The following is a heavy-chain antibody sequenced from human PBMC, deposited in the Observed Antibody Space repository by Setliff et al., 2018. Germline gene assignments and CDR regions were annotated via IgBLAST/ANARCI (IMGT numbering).Heavy chain of an antibody. CDR3: ARIDFYVSSGYYYAPEL. J-gene: IGHJ4*02. D-gene: IGHD3-22*01. V-gene: IGHV1-18*01. Sequence: ASVKVSCKSSGFTFTDYGITWVRQVPGQGLEWMGWINNYNFNTQYAQKFQGRVTVTTDTSTTTAYMELRSLRADDTAVYYCARIDFYVSSGYYYAPELWGQGTTVTVSS. CDR2: INNYNFNT. CDR1: GFTFTDYG.